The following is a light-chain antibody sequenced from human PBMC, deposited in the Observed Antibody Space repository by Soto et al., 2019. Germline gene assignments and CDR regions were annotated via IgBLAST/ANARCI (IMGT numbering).Light chain of an antibody. CDR1: QSVSST. J-gene: IGKJ1*01. Sequence: EIVMTQPPATLSVSPGERATLSCRASQSVSSTLAWYQQKPGQAPRLLIYGASTRATGIPARFSGSGSGTEFTLTISSLQSEDFAVYYCQQYIYWPWTFGQGTKVDIK. V-gene: IGKV3-15*01. CDR3: QQYIYWPWT. CDR2: GAS.